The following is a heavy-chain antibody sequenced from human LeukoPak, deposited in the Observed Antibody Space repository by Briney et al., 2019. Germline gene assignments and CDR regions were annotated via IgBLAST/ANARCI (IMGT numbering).Heavy chain of an antibody. CDR1: GGSFSGYY. CDR3: ARGVVGVIEVRVYYVDY. Sequence: KASETLSLTCAVYGGSFSGYYWSWIRQPPGKGLEWIGEINHSGITNYNPSLKSRVTMSLDTSKSQFSLKLSSATAADTALYYCARGVVGVIEVRVYYVDYWGQGTLVTVSS. V-gene: IGHV4-34*01. J-gene: IGHJ4*02. D-gene: IGHD3-3*01. CDR2: INHSGIT.